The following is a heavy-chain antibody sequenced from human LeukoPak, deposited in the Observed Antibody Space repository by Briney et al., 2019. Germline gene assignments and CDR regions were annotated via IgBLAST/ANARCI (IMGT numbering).Heavy chain of an antibody. CDR1: GYTFTTYA. D-gene: IGHD1-26*01. Sequence: GASVKVSCKASGYTFTTYAINWVRQAPGQGLEWMGWINPNSGGTNYAQKFQGRVTMTRDTSISTAYMELSRLRSDDTAVYYCARDEVGATDYWGQGTLVTVSS. V-gene: IGHV1-2*02. CDR2: INPNSGGT. J-gene: IGHJ4*02. CDR3: ARDEVGATDY.